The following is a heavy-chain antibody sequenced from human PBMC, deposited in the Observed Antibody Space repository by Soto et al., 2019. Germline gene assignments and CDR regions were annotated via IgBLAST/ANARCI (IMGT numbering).Heavy chain of an antibody. CDR3: RRGLRGYYGMDV. CDR2: IHGDGSVT. J-gene: IGHJ6*02. D-gene: IGHD3-10*01. V-gene: IGHV3-74*01. Sequence: EVQLVESGGGLVQPGGSLRLSCVDSGFSFSTYWMHWVRQAPGKGLVWVSRIHGDGSVTNYADSVKGRFTISRDNAKNTVYLQMNSLRVEDTAVYYWRRGLRGYYGMDVWGQGTTVIVSS. CDR1: GFSFSTYW.